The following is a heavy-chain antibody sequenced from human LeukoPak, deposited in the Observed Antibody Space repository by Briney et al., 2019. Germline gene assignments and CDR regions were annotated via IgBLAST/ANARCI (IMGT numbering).Heavy chain of an antibody. CDR3: ASDPSSGWSWFDP. Sequence: PSETLSLACSVSGGSINTYYWSWIRQPPGKGLEWIGYIYYSGGTNYNPSLKSRVTILVDTSKNQFSLKLRSVTAADTAVYYCASDPSSGWSWFDPWGQGTLVTVSS. CDR1: GGSINTYY. CDR2: IYYSGGT. D-gene: IGHD6-19*01. V-gene: IGHV4-59*01. J-gene: IGHJ5*02.